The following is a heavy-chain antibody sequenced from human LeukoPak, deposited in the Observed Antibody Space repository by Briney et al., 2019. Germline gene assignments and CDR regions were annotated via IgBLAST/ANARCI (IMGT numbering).Heavy chain of an antibody. Sequence: GGSLRLSCAASGFTVSSNYMSWVRQAPGKGLEWVSLIYSGGSPYYADSVKGRFTISRDNSKNTLYLQMNSLRAEDTAVYYCARVWGGGYNYFDYWGQGTLVTVSS. CDR3: ARVWGGGYNYFDY. CDR2: IYSGGSP. V-gene: IGHV3-53*01. J-gene: IGHJ4*02. CDR1: GFTVSSNY. D-gene: IGHD5-24*01.